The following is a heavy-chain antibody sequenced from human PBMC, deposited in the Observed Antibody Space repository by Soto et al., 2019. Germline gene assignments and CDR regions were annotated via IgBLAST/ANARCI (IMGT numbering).Heavy chain of an antibody. CDR2: MSYSGST. J-gene: IGHJ4*02. V-gene: IGHV4-30-4*01. Sequence: QVQLQESGPGLVKPSQTLSLTCTVSGGSISSGGYYWSWIRQPPGKGLEWIAYMSYSGSTYYNPSLKSRVTLSVDTSKNQFSLKLRSVTAADTAVYYCARLSGSFLYYFDNWGQGTLVTVSS. D-gene: IGHD3-22*01. CDR3: ARLSGSFLYYFDN. CDR1: GGSISSGGYY.